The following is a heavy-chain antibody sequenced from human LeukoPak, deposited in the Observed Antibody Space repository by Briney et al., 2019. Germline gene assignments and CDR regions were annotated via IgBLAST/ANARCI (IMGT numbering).Heavy chain of an antibody. Sequence: SETLSLTCAVYGGSFSGYYWSWIRQPPGKGLEWIGEINHSGSTNYNPSLKSRVTISVDTSKNQFSLKLSSVTAADTAVYYCARDDYYYGSEPWGQGTLVTVSS. V-gene: IGHV4-34*01. CDR2: INHSGST. CDR1: GGSFSGYY. D-gene: IGHD3-10*01. CDR3: ARDDYYYGSEP. J-gene: IGHJ5*02.